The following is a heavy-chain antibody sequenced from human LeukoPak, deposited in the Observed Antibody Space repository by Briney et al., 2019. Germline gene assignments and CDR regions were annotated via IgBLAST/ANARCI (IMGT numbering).Heavy chain of an antibody. CDR2: IYYSGST. J-gene: IGHJ5*02. Sequence: PSETLSLTCTVSGGSISSYYWSWIRQPPGKGLEWIGYIYYSGSTNYNPSLKSRVTISVDTSKNQFSLKLSSVTAADTAVYYCASAHVDTATVTFDPWGQGTLVTVSS. D-gene: IGHD5-18*01. CDR1: GGSISSYY. V-gene: IGHV4-59*01. CDR3: ASAHVDTATVTFDP.